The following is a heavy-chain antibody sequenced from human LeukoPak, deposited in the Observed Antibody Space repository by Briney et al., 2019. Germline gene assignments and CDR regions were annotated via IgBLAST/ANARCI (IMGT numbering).Heavy chain of an antibody. Sequence: PGGSLRLSCAASGFTFSSYEMNWVRQAPGKGLEWVSSISSSSSYIYYADSVKGRFTISRDNAKNSLYLQMNSLRAEDTAVYYCARDRVEWAGTFYMDVWGKGTTVIISS. D-gene: IGHD1-26*01. CDR2: ISSSSSYI. V-gene: IGHV3-21*01. J-gene: IGHJ6*03. CDR3: ARDRVEWAGTFYMDV. CDR1: GFTFSSYE.